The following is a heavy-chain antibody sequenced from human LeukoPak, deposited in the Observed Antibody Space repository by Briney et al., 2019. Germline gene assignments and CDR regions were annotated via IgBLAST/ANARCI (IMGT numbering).Heavy chain of an antibody. D-gene: IGHD6-6*01. J-gene: IGHJ4*02. CDR3: ARGGVGVLAARPRGMDY. V-gene: IGHV4-34*01. CDR1: GGSFSGYY. CDR2: INHSGST. Sequence: ETLSLTCAVYGGSFSGYYWSWILQPPGKGLEWIGEINHSGSTNYNPSLKSRVTISVDTSKNQFSLKPSSVTAADTAVYYCARGGVGVLAARPRGMDYWGQGTLVTVSS.